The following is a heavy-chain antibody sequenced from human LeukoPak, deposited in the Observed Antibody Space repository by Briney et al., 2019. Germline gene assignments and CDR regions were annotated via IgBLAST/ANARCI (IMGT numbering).Heavy chain of an antibody. V-gene: IGHV4-38-2*01. CDR2: IYHSGST. Sequence: SETLSLTCAVSGYSFSSGYYWGWLRQPPGEGQGWIGSIYHSGSTYYNPSLKSRVTISVDTSKNQISLTLSHLTAADTAVYYCARHVYVVVVPAVGEWWFDPWGQGTLVTVSS. CDR3: ARHVYVVVVPAVGEWWFDP. CDR1: GYSFSSGYY. J-gene: IGHJ5*02. D-gene: IGHD2-2*01.